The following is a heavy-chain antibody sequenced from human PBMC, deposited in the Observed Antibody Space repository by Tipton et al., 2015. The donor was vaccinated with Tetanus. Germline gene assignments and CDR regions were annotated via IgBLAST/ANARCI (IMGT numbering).Heavy chain of an antibody. CDR3: ARTSIPAADYCFDY. CDR1: GGSISSSSYY. J-gene: IGHJ4*02. V-gene: IGHV4-39*01. Sequence: LRLSCTVSGGSISSSSYYWGWIRQPPGKGLEWIGSIYYSGNTYYNPSLRSRVTMSVDTSKNQFSLKLSSVTAADTAVYYCARTSIPAADYCFDYWGQGTLVTVSS. CDR2: IYYSGNT. D-gene: IGHD2-2*01.